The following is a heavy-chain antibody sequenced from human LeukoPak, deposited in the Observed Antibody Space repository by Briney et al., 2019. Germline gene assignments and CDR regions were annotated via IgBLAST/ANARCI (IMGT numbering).Heavy chain of an antibody. Sequence: ASVKVSCEVSGYTLTELSMHWVRQAPGKGLEWMGGFDPEDGETIYAQKFQGRVTMTEDTSTDTAYMELSCLRSEDTAVYYCATAWRAAGYNWFDPWGQGTLVTVSS. CDR2: FDPEDGET. J-gene: IGHJ5*02. CDR3: ATAWRAAGYNWFDP. D-gene: IGHD6-13*01. CDR1: GYTLTELS. V-gene: IGHV1-24*01.